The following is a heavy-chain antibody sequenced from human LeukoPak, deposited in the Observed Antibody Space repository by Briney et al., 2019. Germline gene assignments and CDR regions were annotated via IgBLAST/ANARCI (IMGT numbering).Heavy chain of an antibody. CDR3: AKGLGDYDDFRLGY. Sequence: GGSLRLSCAASVFTFSTYGFHWVRQAPGKGLEWVAFIPSDGSDNYYANSVKGRFTISRDNSKNTLYLQTNSLRSEDTAVYYCAKGLGDYDDFRLGYWGQGTLVTVSS. CDR1: VFTFSTYG. D-gene: IGHD4-17*01. J-gene: IGHJ4*02. V-gene: IGHV3-30*02. CDR2: IPSDGSDN.